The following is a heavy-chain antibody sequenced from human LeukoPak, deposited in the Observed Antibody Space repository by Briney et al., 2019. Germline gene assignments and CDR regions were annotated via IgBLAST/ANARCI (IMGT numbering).Heavy chain of an antibody. D-gene: IGHD3-3*01. CDR2: ISYDGSNK. Sequence: PGGSLRLSCVASRFIFSTFGMHWVRQAPGKGLEWVAFISYDGSNKYYADSVKGRFTISRDNSKNTLYLQVNSLRAEDTAVYYCAKDRDTFWSGYFSGAFDIWGQGTMVTVSS. CDR1: RFIFSTFG. V-gene: IGHV3-30*18. CDR3: AKDRDTFWSGYFSGAFDI. J-gene: IGHJ3*02.